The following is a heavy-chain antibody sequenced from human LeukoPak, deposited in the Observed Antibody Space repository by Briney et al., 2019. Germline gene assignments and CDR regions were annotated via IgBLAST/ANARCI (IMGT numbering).Heavy chain of an antibody. CDR1: GFTLSSSN. V-gene: IGHV3-30*04. CDR3: EREWFGESN. J-gene: IGHJ4*02. Sequence: GGSLRLSCAPSGFTLSSSNMHWVRQSPGRGLEWVALISYDGTKTYYGESVKGRLTVSRDNSKNMLFLQMNSLSADDTAIYYCEREWFGESNWGQGARVTVSS. D-gene: IGHD3-10*01. CDR2: ISYDGTKT.